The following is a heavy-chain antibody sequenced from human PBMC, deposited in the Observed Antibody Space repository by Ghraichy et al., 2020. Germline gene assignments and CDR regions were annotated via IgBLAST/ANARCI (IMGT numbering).Heavy chain of an antibody. J-gene: IGHJ4*02. CDR2: IYYSGST. D-gene: IGHD3-22*01. CDR3: ARDRHDSRTRGSFDY. CDR1: GGYISSYY. V-gene: IGHV4-59*01. Sequence: SETLSLTCTVSGGYISSYYWSWIRQPPGKGLEWIGYIYYSGSTNYNPSLKSRVTISVDTSKNQFSLKLSSVTAADTAVYYCARDRHDSRTRGSFDYWGQGTLVTVSS.